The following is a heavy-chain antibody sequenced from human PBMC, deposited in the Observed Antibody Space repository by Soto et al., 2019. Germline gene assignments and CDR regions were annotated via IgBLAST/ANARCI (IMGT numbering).Heavy chain of an antibody. CDR2: IDSSGRYI. V-gene: IGHV3-21*01. Sequence: GGSLRLSCAASGVGFSTYCMNWVRQAPGKGPEWVSSIDSSGRYIYYADSVQGRFTISRDNAKNSLYLQMNSLRVEDTALYFCARDESAGSSTSNWGQGTLVTVSS. CDR1: GVGFSTYC. J-gene: IGHJ4*02. D-gene: IGHD2-2*01. CDR3: ARDESAGSSTSN.